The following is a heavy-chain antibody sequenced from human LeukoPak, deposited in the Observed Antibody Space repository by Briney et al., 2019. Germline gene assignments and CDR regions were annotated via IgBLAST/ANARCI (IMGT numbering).Heavy chain of an antibody. D-gene: IGHD3-10*01. J-gene: IGHJ4*02. CDR1: GGSISSGGYY. Sequence: SQTLSLTCTVSGGSISSGGYYWSWIRQHPGKGLEWIGHIYYSGSTYYNPSLKSRVTIPVDTSKNQFSLKLSSVTAADTAVYYCARESYGSGSPGDWGQGTLVTVSS. V-gene: IGHV4-31*03. CDR3: ARESYGSGSPGD. CDR2: IYYSGST.